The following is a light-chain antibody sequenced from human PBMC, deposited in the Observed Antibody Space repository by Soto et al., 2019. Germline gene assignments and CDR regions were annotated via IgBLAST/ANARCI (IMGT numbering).Light chain of an antibody. CDR2: GAS. CDR1: QSVSNNY. CDR3: QQYHTSPLT. J-gene: IGKJ1*01. Sequence: EIVMTQSPATLSVCPGERATLSCRASQSVSNNYLAWYQQKPGQAPRLLIYGASTRATGVPDRFSGSGSGTDFTLTISRLEPGDFALYYCQQYHTSPLTFGQGTKVDIK. V-gene: IGKV3-20*01.